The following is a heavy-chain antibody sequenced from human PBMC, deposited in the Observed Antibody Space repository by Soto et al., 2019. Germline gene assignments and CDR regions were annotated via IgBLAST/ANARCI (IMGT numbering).Heavy chain of an antibody. CDR2: ISWDGGST. V-gene: IGHV3-43*01. CDR1: GFTFDDYT. D-gene: IGHD5-12*01. CDR3: AKDGGYSGYGVNY. Sequence: GGSLRLSCAASGFTFDDYTMHWVRQAPGKGLERVSLISWDGGSTYYADSVKGRFTISRDNSKNSLYLQMNSLRTEDTALYYCAKDGGYSGYGVNYWGQGTLVTVSS. J-gene: IGHJ4*02.